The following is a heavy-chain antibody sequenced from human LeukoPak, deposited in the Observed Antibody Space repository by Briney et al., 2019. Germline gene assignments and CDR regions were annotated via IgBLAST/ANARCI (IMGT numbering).Heavy chain of an antibody. J-gene: IGHJ4*02. V-gene: IGHV3-23*01. Sequence: AGGSLRLSCAASGFTFSSYAMSWVRQAPGKGLEWVSAISGSGGSTYYADSVKGWFTISRDNSKNTLYLQMNSLRAEDTAVHYCAKDGVPDCSGGSCGFDYWGQGTLVTVSS. CDR1: GFTFSSYA. CDR3: AKDGVPDCSGGSCGFDY. CDR2: ISGSGGST. D-gene: IGHD2-15*01.